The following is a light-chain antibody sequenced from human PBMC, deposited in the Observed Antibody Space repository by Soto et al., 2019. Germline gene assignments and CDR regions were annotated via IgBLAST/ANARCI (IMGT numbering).Light chain of an antibody. CDR1: SSNIGADYD. V-gene: IGLV1-40*01. J-gene: IGLJ1*01. Sequence: QSVLTQPPSVSGAPGQRVTISCTGSSSNIGADYDVHWYQQLPGTAPKLLIYANTNRPSGVPDRFSGSKSGTSGSLAISGLQDEDEADYYCQSYDSTLNGYVFGTGTKLTVL. CDR2: ANT. CDR3: QSYDSTLNGYV.